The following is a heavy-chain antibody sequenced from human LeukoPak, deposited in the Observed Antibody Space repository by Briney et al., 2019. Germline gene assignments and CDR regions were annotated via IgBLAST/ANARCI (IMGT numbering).Heavy chain of an antibody. CDR1: GYTFTGYY. Sequence: ASVKVSCKAFGYTFTGYYMHWVRQAPGQGREWMGWINPNSGGTNYAQKYQGRVTMTRDTSISTAYMELSRLRSDDTAVYYCARATEGYSYAYYFDYWGQGTLVTVSS. CDR2: INPNSGGT. J-gene: IGHJ4*02. CDR3: ARATEGYSYAYYFDY. V-gene: IGHV1-2*02. D-gene: IGHD5-18*01.